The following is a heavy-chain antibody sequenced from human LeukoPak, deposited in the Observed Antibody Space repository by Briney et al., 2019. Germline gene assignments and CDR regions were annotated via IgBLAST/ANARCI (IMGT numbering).Heavy chain of an antibody. Sequence: GGSLRLSCAASGFTFSSYAMSWVRQAPGKGLEWVSSILGSSRSTYYVDSVKGRFTISRDNSKNMLYLQMTSLRAEDTAIYYCAKVPTAAGIIDFDYWGQGTLVTVSS. CDR3: AKVPTAAGIIDFDY. CDR1: GFTFSSYA. CDR2: ILGSSRST. D-gene: IGHD6-13*01. J-gene: IGHJ4*02. V-gene: IGHV3-23*01.